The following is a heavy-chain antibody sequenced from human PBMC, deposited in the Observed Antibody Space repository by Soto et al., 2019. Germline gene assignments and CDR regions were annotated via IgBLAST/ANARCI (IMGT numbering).Heavy chain of an antibody. CDR2: IIPIFGTA. J-gene: IGHJ5*02. V-gene: IGHV1-69*06. D-gene: IGHD3-10*02. Sequence: QVQLVQSGAEVKKPGSSVKVSCKASGGTFSSYAISWVRQAPGQGLEWMGGIIPIFGTANYAQKFQGRVTITADKSTSTAYMELSSLRSEDTAVYYCARGAIPVLFGIARNDWFDPWGQGTLVTVSS. CDR3: ARGAIPVLFGIARNDWFDP. CDR1: GGTFSSYA.